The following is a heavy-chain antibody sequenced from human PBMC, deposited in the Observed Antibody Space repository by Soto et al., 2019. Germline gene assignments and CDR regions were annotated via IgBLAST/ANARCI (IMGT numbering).Heavy chain of an antibody. CDR2: IIPIFGTA. CDR1: GGTFSSYA. J-gene: IGHJ6*02. V-gene: IGHV1-69*01. D-gene: IGHD1-7*01. Sequence: QVQLVQSGAEVKKPGSSVKVSCKASGGTFSSYAISWVRQAPGQGLEWMGGIIPIFGTANYAQKFQGRVTITADESTSTAYMELSSLRSEDTAVYYCAVREYNWTYGNSNYYYGMDVWGQGTTVTVSS. CDR3: AVREYNWTYGNSNYYYGMDV.